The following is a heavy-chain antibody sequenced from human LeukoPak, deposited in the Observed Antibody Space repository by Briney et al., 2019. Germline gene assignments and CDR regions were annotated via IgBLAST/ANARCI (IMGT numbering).Heavy chain of an antibody. Sequence: SETLSLTCAVSGGSISSSNWWSWVRQPPGKGLEWIGYIYYSGSTNNNPSLKSRVTIAVDTSKDQFSLNLRSVTAVDTAVYYCARVEEGYGSGRRENYYYYYMDVWGKGTTVTISS. J-gene: IGHJ6*03. CDR2: IYYSGST. D-gene: IGHD3-10*01. CDR3: ARVEEGYGSGRRENYYYYYMDV. V-gene: IGHV4-4*02. CDR1: GGSISSSNW.